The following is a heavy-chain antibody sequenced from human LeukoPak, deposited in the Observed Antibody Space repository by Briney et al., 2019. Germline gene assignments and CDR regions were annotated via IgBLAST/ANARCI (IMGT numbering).Heavy chain of an antibody. D-gene: IGHD3-22*01. CDR1: GFTFSSYE. CDR3: ARDGLVVVH. Sequence: HTGGPLRLSCAASGFTFSSYEMNWVRQAPGKGLEWVSYISSSGSTIYYADSVKGRFTISRDNAKNSLYLQMNSLRAEDTAVYYCARDGLVVVHWGQGTLVTVSS. J-gene: IGHJ4*02. V-gene: IGHV3-48*03. CDR2: ISSSGSTI.